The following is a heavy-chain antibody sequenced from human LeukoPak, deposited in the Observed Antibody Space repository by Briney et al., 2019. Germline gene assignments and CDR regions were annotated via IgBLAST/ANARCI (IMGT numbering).Heavy chain of an antibody. J-gene: IGHJ4*02. CDR2: IKTKTDGWTT. D-gene: IGHD3-3*01. V-gene: IGHV3-15*01. Sequence: PGGSLRLSCAASGFIFSSAWMSWIRQAPGKGLEWVGHIKTKTDGWTTNYAAPVKGRFIISRDDSKNTVYLQMNSLKTEDTAVYYCSTTHYNFGDLDHWGQGALVTVSS. CDR3: STTHYNFGDLDH. CDR1: GFIFSSAW.